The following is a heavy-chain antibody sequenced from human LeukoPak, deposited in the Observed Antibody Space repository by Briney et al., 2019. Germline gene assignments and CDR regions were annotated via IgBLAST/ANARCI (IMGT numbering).Heavy chain of an antibody. J-gene: IGHJ4*02. Sequence: GGSLRLSCAASGFTFSSYWMSWVRQAPGKGLEWVANIKQDGSEKYYVDSVKGRFTISRDNAKNSLYLQMNSLRAEDTAVYYCASHRGYYDSSGWDYFDYWGQGTLVTVSS. CDR1: GFTFSSYW. CDR3: ASHRGYYDSSGWDYFDY. D-gene: IGHD3-22*01. CDR2: IKQDGSEK. V-gene: IGHV3-7*01.